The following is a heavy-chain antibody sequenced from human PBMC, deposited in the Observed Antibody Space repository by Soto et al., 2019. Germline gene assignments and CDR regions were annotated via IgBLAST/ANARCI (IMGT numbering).Heavy chain of an antibody. Sequence: SETLSLTCTVSGGSISSGGYYWSWIRQHPGKGLEWIGYIYYSGSTYYNPSLKSRVTISVDTSKNQFSLKLSSVTAADTAVYYCARDRIVVVPAAIGYYYMDVWGKGTTVTVSS. CDR2: IYYSGST. J-gene: IGHJ6*03. CDR1: GGSISSGGYY. CDR3: ARDRIVVVPAAIGYYYMDV. V-gene: IGHV4-31*03. D-gene: IGHD2-2*01.